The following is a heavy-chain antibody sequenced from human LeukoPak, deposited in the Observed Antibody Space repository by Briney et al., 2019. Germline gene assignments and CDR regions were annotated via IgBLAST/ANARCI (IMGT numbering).Heavy chain of an antibody. V-gene: IGHV1-46*01. D-gene: IGHD6-13*01. J-gene: IGHJ4*02. CDR3: ARDAGSSWHN. CDR1: GYTFSLYY. Sequence: ASVKVSCKASGYTFSLYYLHWVRQAPGQGPEWMGMINPGDGSTTYRQKFKGRVTMTRDMCTRTIYMELSGLKFEDTAVYYCARDAGSSWHNWGQGTLVTVSS. CDR2: INPGDGST.